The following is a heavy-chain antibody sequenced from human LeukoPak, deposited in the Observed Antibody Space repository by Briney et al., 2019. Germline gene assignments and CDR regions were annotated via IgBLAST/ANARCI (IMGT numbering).Heavy chain of an antibody. CDR1: GGSISSSSYY. Sequence: SETLSLTCTVSGGSISSSSYYWGWIRQSPGKGLEWIGSIYYSGSTYYNPSLKSRVTISVDTSKNQFSLKLSSVTAADTAAYYCARRYSSIWYDYYYGMDVWGQGTTVTVSS. V-gene: IGHV4-39*01. D-gene: IGHD6-13*01. J-gene: IGHJ6*02. CDR3: ARRYSSIWYDYYYGMDV. CDR2: IYYSGST.